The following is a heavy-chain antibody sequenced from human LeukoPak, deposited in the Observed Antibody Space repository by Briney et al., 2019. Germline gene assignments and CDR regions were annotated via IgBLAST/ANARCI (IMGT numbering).Heavy chain of an antibody. CDR3: ARGGGIVVVPAAPFDY. J-gene: IGHJ4*02. Sequence: GGSLRLSCAASGFTFSYYYMSWVRQAPGKGLEWVANIKQDGSEKYYVDSVKGRFTISRDNAKNSLYLQMNSLGAEDTAVYYCARGGGIVVVPAAPFDYWGQGTLVTVSS. D-gene: IGHD2-2*01. V-gene: IGHV3-7*03. CDR1: GFTFSYYY. CDR2: IKQDGSEK.